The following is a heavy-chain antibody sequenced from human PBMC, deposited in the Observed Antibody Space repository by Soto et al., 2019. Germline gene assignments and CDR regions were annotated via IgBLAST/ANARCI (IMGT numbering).Heavy chain of an antibody. Sequence: GGSLRLSCAASGFTFSSYDMHWVRQATGKGLEWVSGIGTAGDTYYPGSVKGRFTISRENARNSLHLQMNSLRAGDTAVYYCARTPTASYCGSTSCSGYNYYYMDVWGKGTTVTVSS. V-gene: IGHV3-13*01. CDR1: GFTFSSYD. CDR2: IGTAGDT. CDR3: ARTPTASYCGSTSCSGYNYYYMDV. D-gene: IGHD2-2*01. J-gene: IGHJ6*03.